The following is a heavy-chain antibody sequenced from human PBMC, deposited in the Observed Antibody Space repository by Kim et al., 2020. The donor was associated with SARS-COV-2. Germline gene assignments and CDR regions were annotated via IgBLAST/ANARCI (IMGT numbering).Heavy chain of an antibody. CDR2: INPNSGGT. D-gene: IGHD6-13*01. CDR3: ALPEGIAAAAGFDY. J-gene: IGHJ4*02. Sequence: ASVKVSCKASGYTFTGYYMHWVRQAPGQGLEWMGWINPNSGGTNYAQKFQGRVTMTRDTSISTAYMELSRLRSDDTAVYYCALPEGIAAAAGFDYWGQGTLVTVSS. V-gene: IGHV1-2*02. CDR1: GYTFTGYY.